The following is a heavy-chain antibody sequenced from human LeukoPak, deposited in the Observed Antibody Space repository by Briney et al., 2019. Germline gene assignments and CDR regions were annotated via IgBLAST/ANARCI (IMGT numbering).Heavy chain of an antibody. CDR2: IYSGGST. J-gene: IGHJ4*02. CDR1: GVTVSSNY. Sequence: GSLRLSCSASGVTVSSNYMSWVRQAPGKGLEWVSVIYSGGSTYYADSVKGRFTISRDNSKNTLYLQMNSLRAEDTAVYYCNYDFWSGNDYWGQGTLVTVSS. D-gene: IGHD3-3*01. V-gene: IGHV3-53*01. CDR3: NYDFWSGNDY.